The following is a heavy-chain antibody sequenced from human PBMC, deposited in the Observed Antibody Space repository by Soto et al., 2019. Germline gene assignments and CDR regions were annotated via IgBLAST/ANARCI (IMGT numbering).Heavy chain of an antibody. V-gene: IGHV1-69*02. CDR2: IIPILGIA. D-gene: IGHD3-10*01. J-gene: IGHJ4*02. CDR3: ARSITMVRGD. Sequence: QVQLVQSGAEVKKPGSSVKVSCKASGGTFSSYTISWVRQAPGQGLEWMGRIIPILGIANYAQKFQGRVTITADKSTSTAYMELSSLRSEDTAVYYCARSITMVRGDCGQGTLVTVSS. CDR1: GGTFSSYT.